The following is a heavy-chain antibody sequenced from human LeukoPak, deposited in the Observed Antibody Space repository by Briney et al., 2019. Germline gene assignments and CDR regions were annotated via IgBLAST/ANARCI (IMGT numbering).Heavy chain of an antibody. J-gene: IGHJ4*02. CDR3: ARGVPTLSSWFDY. CDR1: GFTLDDYA. CDR2: ISWNSGSI. Sequence: PGGSLRLSCAASGFTLDDYAMHWVRQAPGKGLEWVSGISWNSGSIGYADSVKGRFTISRDNAKNSLYLQMNSLRAEDTALYYCARGVPTLSSWFDYWGQGTLVTVSS. V-gene: IGHV3-9*01. D-gene: IGHD6-13*01.